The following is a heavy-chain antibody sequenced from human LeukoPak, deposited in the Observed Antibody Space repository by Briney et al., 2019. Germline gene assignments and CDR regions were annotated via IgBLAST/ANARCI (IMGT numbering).Heavy chain of an antibody. CDR3: ASPQHFDGAFDI. J-gene: IGHJ3*02. D-gene: IGHD3-3*02. Sequence: ASVKVTFKSSGYTFTGYYMHWVRQAPGQGLEWMGWINPNSGGTNYAQKFQGRDTMPRDTSISTAYMELSRLRSDDTAVYYCASPQHFDGAFDIWGQGTMVTVSS. CDR2: INPNSGGT. V-gene: IGHV1-2*02. CDR1: GYTFTGYY.